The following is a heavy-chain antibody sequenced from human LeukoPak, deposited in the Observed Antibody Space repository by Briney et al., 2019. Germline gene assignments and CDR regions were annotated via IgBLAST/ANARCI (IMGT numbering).Heavy chain of an antibody. Sequence: GGSLRLSCAASGFTFSSYAMHWVRHAPGKGLEWVAVISYDGSNKYYADSVKGRFTISRDNSKNTLYLQMNSLRAEDTAVYYCARGTAYGGVVPAAMPYYFDYWGQGTLVTVSS. V-gene: IGHV3-30*04. CDR2: ISYDGSNK. D-gene: IGHD2-2*01. CDR3: ARGTAYGGVVPAAMPYYFDY. CDR1: GFTFSSYA. J-gene: IGHJ4*02.